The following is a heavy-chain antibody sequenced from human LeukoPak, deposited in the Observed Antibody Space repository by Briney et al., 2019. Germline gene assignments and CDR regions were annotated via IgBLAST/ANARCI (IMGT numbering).Heavy chain of an antibody. Sequence: GASVKVSCKASGGTFSSYAISWVRQAPGQGLEWMGGIIPIFGTANYAQKFQGRVTITADESTSTAYMELSSLRSEDTAVYYCARRGYSSGWSYYFDYWGQGTLVTVSS. CDR2: IIPIFGTA. CDR1: GGTFSSYA. J-gene: IGHJ4*02. D-gene: IGHD6-19*01. CDR3: ARRGYSSGWSYYFDY. V-gene: IGHV1-69*13.